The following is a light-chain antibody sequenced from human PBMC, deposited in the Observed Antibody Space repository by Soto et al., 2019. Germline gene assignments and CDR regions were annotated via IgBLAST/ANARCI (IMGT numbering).Light chain of an antibody. CDR3: QQLYRYSS. V-gene: IGKV1-9*01. CDR1: QDISRY. CDR2: AAS. Sequence: DIQLTQSPSFVSASVGERVTITCRASQDISRYLAWYQQKPGEAPKLLISAASTLHSGVPSRFSGSGSETEFTLTLSYLLPEDFATYYCQQLYRYSSFGQGTRLESK. J-gene: IGKJ5*01.